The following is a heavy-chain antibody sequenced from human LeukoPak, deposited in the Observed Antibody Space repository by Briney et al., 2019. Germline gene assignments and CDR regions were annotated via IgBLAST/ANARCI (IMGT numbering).Heavy chain of an antibody. J-gene: IGHJ5*02. CDR3: ATDRRLRYFDWLPRGLDP. D-gene: IGHD3-9*01. CDR2: FDPEDGET. Sequence: ASVKVSCKVSGYTLTELSMHWVRQAPGKGLEWMGGFDPEDGETIYAQKFQGRVTMTEDTSTDTAYMELSSLRFEDTAVYYCATDRRLRYFDWLPRGLDPWGQGTLVTVSS. V-gene: IGHV1-24*01. CDR1: GYTLTELS.